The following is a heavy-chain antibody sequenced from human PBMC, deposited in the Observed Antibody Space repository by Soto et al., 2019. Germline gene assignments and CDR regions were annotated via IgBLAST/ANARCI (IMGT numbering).Heavy chain of an antibody. CDR3: AKGSTTIVSSGINWFDS. V-gene: IGHV3-23*01. Sequence: EVQLLESGGGLVQPGGSPRLSCAASGFTFSNYAMSWVRQAPGKGLEWVSSISGSGGSTYYADSVKGRFTISRDNSKNSLYLHMNSLRAEDTAIYYCAKGSTTIVSSGINWFDSWGQGTLVTVSS. J-gene: IGHJ5*01. CDR1: GFTFSNYA. D-gene: IGHD3-22*01. CDR2: ISGSGGST.